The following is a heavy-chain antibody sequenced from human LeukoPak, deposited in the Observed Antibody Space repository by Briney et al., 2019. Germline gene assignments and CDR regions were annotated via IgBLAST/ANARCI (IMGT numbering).Heavy chain of an antibody. Sequence: PGGSLRLSCAASGFTFSSYSMNWVRQAPGKGLEWVSSITTSSGYMYYADSVKGRFTISRDNAKNSLYLQMNSLRAEDTAVYYCARNQGGPWLLSDYWGQGALVTVSS. V-gene: IGHV3-21*06. CDR2: ITTSSGYM. CDR3: ARNQGGPWLLSDY. CDR1: GFTFSSYS. J-gene: IGHJ4*02. D-gene: IGHD3-22*01.